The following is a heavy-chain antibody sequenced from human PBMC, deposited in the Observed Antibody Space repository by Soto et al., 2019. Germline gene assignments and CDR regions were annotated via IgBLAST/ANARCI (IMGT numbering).Heavy chain of an antibody. D-gene: IGHD3-9*01. CDR3: ARDLTSDY. CDR1: GYTFTSYG. J-gene: IGHJ4*02. CDR2: INAGNGNT. V-gene: IGHV1-3*01. Sequence: ASVKVSCKTSGYTFTSYGINWVRQAPGQRLEWMGWINAGNGNTKYSQKFQGRVTITRDTSASTAYMELSSLRSEDTAVYYCARDLTSDYWGQGTLVTVSS.